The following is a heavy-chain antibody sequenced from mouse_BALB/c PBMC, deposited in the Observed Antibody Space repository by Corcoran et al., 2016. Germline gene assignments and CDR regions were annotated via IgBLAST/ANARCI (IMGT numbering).Heavy chain of an antibody. CDR3: ARMQDPYYAMDY. J-gene: IGHJ4*01. Sequence: QVTLKESGPGILQPSQTLSLTCSFSGFSLSTSGMGVSWIRQPSGKGLEWLAHIYWDDDKRYNPSLKSRLTISKDTSSNQVFLKITSVDTADTATYYCARMQDPYYAMDYWGQGTSVTVSS. V-gene: IGHV8-12*01. CDR2: IYWDDDK. CDR1: GFSLSTSGMG.